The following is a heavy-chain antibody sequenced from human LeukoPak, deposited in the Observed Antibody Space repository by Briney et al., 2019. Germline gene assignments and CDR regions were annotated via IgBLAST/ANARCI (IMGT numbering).Heavy chain of an antibody. Sequence: GESLKISCKGSGYSFTSYWIGWVRQMPGKGLEWMGIIYPGDSDTRYRPSFQGQVTISADKSISTAYLQWSSLKASDTAMYYCARFADYYYYYMDVWGKGTTVTASS. CDR2: IYPGDSDT. J-gene: IGHJ6*03. CDR3: ARFADYYYYYMDV. CDR1: GYSFTSYW. V-gene: IGHV5-51*01.